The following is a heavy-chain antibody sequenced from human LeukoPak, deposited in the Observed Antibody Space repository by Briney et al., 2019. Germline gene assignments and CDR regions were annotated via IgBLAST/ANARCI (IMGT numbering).Heavy chain of an antibody. CDR1: GLTFSSYE. J-gene: IGHJ4*02. V-gene: IGHV3-23*01. CDR3: AKDQDSGDYVFDY. D-gene: IGHD4-17*01. Sequence: PGGSLRLSCTASGLTFSSYEMNSVSQAPGKGQEWVSAISGSGGSTYYADSVKGRFTISRDNSKNTLYLQMNSLRAEDTAVYYCAKDQDSGDYVFDYWGQGTLVTVSS. CDR2: ISGSGGST.